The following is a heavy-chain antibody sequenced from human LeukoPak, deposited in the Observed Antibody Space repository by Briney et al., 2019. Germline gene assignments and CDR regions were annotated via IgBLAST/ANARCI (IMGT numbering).Heavy chain of an antibody. CDR1: GASITAYY. D-gene: IGHD6-19*01. V-gene: IGHV4-4*07. CDR3: ARGSWLDY. CDR2: IHATGNT. Sequence: PSETLSLTFTVSGASITAYYWTWIRQPAGKGLEWIGRIHATGNTDYNPSLKSRVTMSRDTSKNQFSLRLSSVTAADTAVYHCARGSWLDYWGQGTLITVSS. J-gene: IGHJ4*02.